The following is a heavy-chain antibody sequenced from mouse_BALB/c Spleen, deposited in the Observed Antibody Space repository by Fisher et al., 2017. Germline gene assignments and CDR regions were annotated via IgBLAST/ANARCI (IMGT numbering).Heavy chain of an antibody. Sequence: KFKGKATLTVDKSSSTAYMQLSSLTSEDSAVYYCARGLVWPSSTGTYAMDYWGQGTSVTVSS. D-gene: IGHD2-10*02. J-gene: IGHJ4*01. CDR3: ARGLVWPSSTGTYAMDY. V-gene: IGHV1-4*01.